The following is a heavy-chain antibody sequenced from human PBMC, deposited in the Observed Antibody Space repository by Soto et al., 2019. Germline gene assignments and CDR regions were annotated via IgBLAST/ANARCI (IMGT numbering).Heavy chain of an antibody. CDR3: ARERNYPGIAVAGTETERYYYGMDV. Sequence: GGSLRLSCAASGFTFSSYWMHWVRQAPGKGLVWVSRINSDGSSTSYADSVKGRFTISRDNAKNTLYLQMNRLRAEETAVYYCARERNYPGIAVAGTETERYYYGMDVWGQGTTVTVSS. J-gene: IGHJ6*02. D-gene: IGHD6-19*01. CDR1: GFTFSSYW. CDR2: INSDGSST. V-gene: IGHV3-74*01.